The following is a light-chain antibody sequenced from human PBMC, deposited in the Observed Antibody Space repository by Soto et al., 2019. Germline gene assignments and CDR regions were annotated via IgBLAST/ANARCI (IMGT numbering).Light chain of an antibody. J-gene: IGLJ2*01. V-gene: IGLV1-40*01. Sequence: QSVLTQPPSVSGAPGQRVTISCTGSSSNIGLGYDVHWYQQLPGRAPKLLIYGNSNRPSGVPDRFSGSKSGTSASLAITGLQAEDEADYFCNSYGGTNNYVVFGGGTKVTVL. CDR3: NSYGGTNNYVV. CDR2: GNS. CDR1: SSNIGLGYD.